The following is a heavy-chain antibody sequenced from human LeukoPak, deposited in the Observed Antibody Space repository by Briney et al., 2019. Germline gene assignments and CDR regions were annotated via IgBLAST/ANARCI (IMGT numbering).Heavy chain of an antibody. CDR3: ARGGYSFDY. J-gene: IGHJ4*02. Sequence: GGSLRLSCAASGFRFTGYWMTWVRQAPGKGLEWVARLHPDGSERNYVGSVEGRFTVSGDNAESSLYLRMNSLRVEDTAVYYCARGGYSFDYLGQGTLVTVSS. V-gene: IGHV3-7*01. CDR1: GFRFTGYW. CDR2: LHPDGSER. D-gene: IGHD5-12*01.